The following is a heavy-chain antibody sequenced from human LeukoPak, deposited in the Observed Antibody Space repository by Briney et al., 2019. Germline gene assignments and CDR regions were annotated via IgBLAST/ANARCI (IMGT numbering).Heavy chain of an antibody. CDR1: GGSFSGYY. D-gene: IGHD3-16*02. CDR3: ASEVPNYDYVWGSYRHWYFDL. J-gene: IGHJ2*01. Sequence: SETLSLTCAVYGGSFSGYYWSWIRQPPGKGLEWIGEINHSGSTNYNPSLKSRVTISVGTSKNQFSLKLSPVTAADTAVYYCASEVPNYDYVWGSYRHWYFDLWGRGTLVTVSS. V-gene: IGHV4-34*01. CDR2: INHSGST.